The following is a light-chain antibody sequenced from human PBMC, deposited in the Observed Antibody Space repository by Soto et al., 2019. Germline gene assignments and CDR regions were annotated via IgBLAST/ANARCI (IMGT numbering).Light chain of an antibody. J-gene: IGKJ1*01. CDR3: QQYHKWPLT. CDR2: TTS. CDR1: QSVTSN. V-gene: IGKV3-15*01. Sequence: EIVMTQSPATLSVSPGERAILSCRASQSVTSNLAWYQQKPGQAPRILIYTTSTRATGIPARFSGSGSQTEFTLTISSLQSEDFAFYYCQQYHKWPLTFGQGTKVEIK.